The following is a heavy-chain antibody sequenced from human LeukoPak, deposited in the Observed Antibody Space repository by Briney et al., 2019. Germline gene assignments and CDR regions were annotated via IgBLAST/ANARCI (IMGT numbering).Heavy chain of an antibody. J-gene: IGHJ3*02. Sequence: GASVKVSCKASGYTFTSYAMNWVRQAPGQGLEWMGWINTNTGNPTYAQGFTGRFVFSLDTSVSTAYLQISSLKAEDTAVYYCARSRSQPGAIVGATLDAFDIWGQGTMVTVSS. D-gene: IGHD1-26*01. CDR1: GYTFTSYA. V-gene: IGHV7-4-1*02. CDR2: INTNTGNP. CDR3: ARSRSQPGAIVGATLDAFDI.